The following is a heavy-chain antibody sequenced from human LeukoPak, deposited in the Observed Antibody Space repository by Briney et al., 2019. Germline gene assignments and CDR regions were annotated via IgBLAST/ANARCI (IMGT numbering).Heavy chain of an antibody. D-gene: IGHD3-3*01. CDR1: GGSISSGDYY. J-gene: IGHJ5*02. CDR3: ARDRVEWLPPSSYNWFDP. Sequence: PSQTLSLTCTVSGGSISSGDYYWSWIRQPPGKGLEWIGRIYTSGSTNYNPSLKSRVTMSVDTSKNQFSLKLSSVTAADTAVYYCARDRVEWLPPSSYNWFDPWGQGTLVTVSS. CDR2: IYTSGST. V-gene: IGHV4-61*02.